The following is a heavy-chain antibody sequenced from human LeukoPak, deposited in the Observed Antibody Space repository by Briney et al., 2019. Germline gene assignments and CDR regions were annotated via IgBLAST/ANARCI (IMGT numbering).Heavy chain of an antibody. CDR1: GGSISSLY. V-gene: IGHV4-4*07. CDR2: IYTSGST. D-gene: IGHD3-3*01. J-gene: IGHJ6*03. Sequence: PSETLSLTCTVSGGSISSLYWTWIRQPAGKGLEWIGRIYTSGSTNYNPSLKSRVTMSVDTSKNQFSLKLSSVTAADTAVYYCARAPGPPNYDFWSGYHYYYYMDVWGKGTTVTVSS. CDR3: ARAPGPPNYDFWSGYHYYYYMDV.